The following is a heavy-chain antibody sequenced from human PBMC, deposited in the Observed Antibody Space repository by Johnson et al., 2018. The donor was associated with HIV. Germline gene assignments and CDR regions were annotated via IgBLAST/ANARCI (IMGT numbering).Heavy chain of an antibody. CDR3: ARDGGATVVGSGAFDV. D-gene: IGHD4-23*01. CDR1: GFTFSSYA. V-gene: IGHV3-30*04. J-gene: IGHJ3*01. CDR2: ISYDGSNK. Sequence: VQLVESGGGVVQPGRSLRLSCAASGFTFSSYAMHWVRQAPGKGLEWVAVISYDGSNKYYADYVKGRFPISRANSKNTLYLQMTSLRAEDTAVYYCARDGGATVVGSGAFDVWGQGTMVTVSS.